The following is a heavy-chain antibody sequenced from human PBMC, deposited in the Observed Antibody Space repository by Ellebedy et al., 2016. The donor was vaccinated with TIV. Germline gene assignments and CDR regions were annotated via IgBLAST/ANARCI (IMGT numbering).Heavy chain of an antibody. CDR3: ARDSLYYDILTGYYSKLFDY. CDR1: GFTFSDYY. Sequence: GGSLRLXCAASGFTFSDYYMSWIRQAPGKGLEWVSYISSSGSTIYYADSVKGRFTISRDNAKNSLYLQMNSLRAEDTAVYYCARDSLYYDILTGYYSKLFDYWGQGTLVTVSS. J-gene: IGHJ4*02. CDR2: ISSSGSTI. V-gene: IGHV3-11*04. D-gene: IGHD3-9*01.